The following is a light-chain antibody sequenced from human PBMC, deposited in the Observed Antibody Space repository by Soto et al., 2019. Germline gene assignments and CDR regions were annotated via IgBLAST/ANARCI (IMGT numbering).Light chain of an antibody. CDR1: QSVSSSY. Sequence: EIVLTQSPGTLSLSPGERATLSCRASQSVSSSYLAWYQQKPGQAPRLLIYGASSRATGITDRFSGSGSGTDFTLTISRLEPEDFAVYYCQQYGSSPQEYTFGQGTKLEIK. CDR3: QQYGSSPQEYT. CDR2: GAS. J-gene: IGKJ2*01. V-gene: IGKV3-20*01.